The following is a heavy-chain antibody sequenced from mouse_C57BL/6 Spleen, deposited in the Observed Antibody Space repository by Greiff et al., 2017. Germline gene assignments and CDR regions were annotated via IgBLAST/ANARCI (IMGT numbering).Heavy chain of an antibody. Sequence: EVQLQQSGPELVKPGASVKISCKASGYTFTDYYMNWVKQSHGKSLEWIGDINPNNGGTSYNQKFKGKATLTVDKSSSTAYMELRSLTSEDSAVYYCARGYYGLFDYWGKGTTLTVSS. D-gene: IGHD1-1*01. CDR2: INPNNGGT. CDR1: GYTFTDYY. V-gene: IGHV1-26*01. J-gene: IGHJ2*01. CDR3: ARGYYGLFDY.